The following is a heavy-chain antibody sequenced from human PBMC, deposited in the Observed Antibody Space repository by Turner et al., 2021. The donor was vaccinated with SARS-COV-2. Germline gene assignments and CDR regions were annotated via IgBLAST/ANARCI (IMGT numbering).Heavy chain of an antibody. CDR3: ATLYQGIAAAGISWFDP. J-gene: IGHJ5*02. CDR1: VVTFSRYA. CDR2: IIPILGTA. D-gene: IGHD6-13*01. Sequence: QVQLVQSGAEVKKPGSSVQVSCKASVVTFSRYAIGWVRQAPGQGLEWMGRIIPILGTAKYEQKFQGRVTITADKSTSTAYMELRSLRSEDTAVYYCATLYQGIAAAGISWFDPWGQGTLVTVSS. V-gene: IGHV1-69*04.